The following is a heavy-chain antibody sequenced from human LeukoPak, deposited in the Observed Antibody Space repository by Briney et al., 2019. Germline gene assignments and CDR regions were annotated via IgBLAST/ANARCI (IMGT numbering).Heavy chain of an antibody. CDR3: ARGVLMVYAVKYYYYGMDV. Sequence: ASVTLSCPASVYTFTCYDINLVRNATGQGLEWMGWTNPKSGNTGYAQKFQGRVTMTTKTSISTAYMELSSLRSEDTAVYYCARGVLMVYAVKYYYYGMDVWGQGTTVTVSS. CDR1: VYTFTCYD. J-gene: IGHJ6*02. CDR2: TNPKSGNT. D-gene: IGHD2-8*01. V-gene: IGHV1-8*01.